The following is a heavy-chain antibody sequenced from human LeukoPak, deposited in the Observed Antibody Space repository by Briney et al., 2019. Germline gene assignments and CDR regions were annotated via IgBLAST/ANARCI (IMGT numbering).Heavy chain of an antibody. J-gene: IGHJ4*02. V-gene: IGHV2-70*11. CDR2: IDWDDDK. Sequence: SGPALVKPTQTLTLTCTFSGFSLSTSGMCVSWIRQPQGKALEWLARIDWDDDKYYSTSLKTRLTISKDTSKNQVVLTMTNMDPVDTATYYCARTYYYDSSGYPDYWGQGTLVTVSS. CDR1: GFSLSTSGMC. D-gene: IGHD3-22*01. CDR3: ARTYYYDSSGYPDY.